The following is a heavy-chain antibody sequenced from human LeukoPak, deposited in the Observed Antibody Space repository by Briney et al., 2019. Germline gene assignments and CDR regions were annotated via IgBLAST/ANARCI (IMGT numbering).Heavy chain of an antibody. CDR3: ARGYTYSGSYFDY. CDR1: GDSVSSRTAS. Sequence: SQTLSLTCVISGDSVSSRTASWNWVRQSPSRGLEWLGRTYYRSQWYSDYAVSVKSRITINPDTSKNQFSLQLNSVTPEDTAVYYCARGYTYSGSYFDYWGQGTLVTVSS. CDR2: TYYRSQWYS. J-gene: IGHJ4*02. D-gene: IGHD1-26*01. V-gene: IGHV6-1*01.